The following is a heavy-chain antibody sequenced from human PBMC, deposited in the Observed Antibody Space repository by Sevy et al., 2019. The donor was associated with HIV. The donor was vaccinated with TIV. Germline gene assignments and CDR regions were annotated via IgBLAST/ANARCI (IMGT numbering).Heavy chain of an antibody. CDR1: GFSFSSYG. CDR2: ISYDGSNQ. Sequence: GGSLRLSCTASGFSFSSYGMHWVRQAPGRGLEWVAVISYDGSNQFYTDSVRGRFTVSRDNSKNTLFMEMNSLRAEDTAVYYCAKDDAYNTQWLRNFFDPSGQGTVVTVSS. V-gene: IGHV3-30*18. D-gene: IGHD6-19*01. J-gene: IGHJ5*02. CDR3: AKDDAYNTQWLRNFFDP.